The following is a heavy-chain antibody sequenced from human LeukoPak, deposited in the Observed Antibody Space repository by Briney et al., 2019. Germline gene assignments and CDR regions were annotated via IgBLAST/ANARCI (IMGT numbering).Heavy chain of an antibody. CDR1: GYTFTGYY. Sequence: ASVKVSCKASGYTFTGYYMHWVRQAPGQGLEWMGWINPNSGGTNYAQKFQGRVTMTRDTSISTAYMELSRLRSDDTAVYYCARVSYPRIYSSSWYVPGGDYYYYYMDVWGKGTTVTISS. V-gene: IGHV1-2*02. J-gene: IGHJ6*03. D-gene: IGHD6-13*01. CDR2: INPNSGGT. CDR3: ARVSYPRIYSSSWYVPGGDYYYYYMDV.